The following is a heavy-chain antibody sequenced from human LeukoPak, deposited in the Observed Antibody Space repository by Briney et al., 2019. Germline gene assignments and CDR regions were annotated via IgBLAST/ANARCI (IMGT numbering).Heavy chain of an antibody. CDR1: GGSFSGYY. D-gene: IGHD1-26*01. Sequence: SETLSLTCAVYGGSFSGYYWSWVRQPPGKGLEWIGEINHSGSTNYNPSLKSRVTISVDTSKNQFSLKLSSVTAADTAVYYCARGQDISGFTSPEVGFDYWGQGTLVTVSS. CDR3: ARGQDISGFTSPEVGFDY. CDR2: INHSGST. V-gene: IGHV4-34*01. J-gene: IGHJ4*02.